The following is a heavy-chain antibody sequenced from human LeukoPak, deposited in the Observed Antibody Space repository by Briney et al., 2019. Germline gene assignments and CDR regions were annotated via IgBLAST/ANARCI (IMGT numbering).Heavy chain of an antibody. CDR3: ARDSLQWLAKSGFDY. J-gene: IGHJ4*02. Sequence: ASVKVSCKASGYTFTSYGISWVRQAPGQGLEWMGWISAYNGNTNYAQKLQGRVTMTTDTSTSTAYMELRSLRSDDTAVYYCARDSLQWLAKSGFDYWGQGTLVTVSS. D-gene: IGHD6-19*01. CDR2: ISAYNGNT. V-gene: IGHV1-18*01. CDR1: GYTFTSYG.